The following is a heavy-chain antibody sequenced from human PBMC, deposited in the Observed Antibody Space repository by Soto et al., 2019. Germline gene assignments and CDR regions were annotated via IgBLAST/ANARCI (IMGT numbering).Heavy chain of an antibody. CDR3: ARDGGYCSSTSCYKGIDY. D-gene: IGHD2-2*02. CDR1: GYSISSGYY. J-gene: IGHJ4*02. Sequence: SETLSLTCAVSGYSISSGYYWGWIRQPPGKGLEWIGYIYYSGSTYYNPSLKSRVTISVDTSKNQFSLKLSSVTAADTAVYYCARDGGYCSSTSCYKGIDYWGQGTLVTVSS. V-gene: IGHV4-38-2*02. CDR2: IYYSGST.